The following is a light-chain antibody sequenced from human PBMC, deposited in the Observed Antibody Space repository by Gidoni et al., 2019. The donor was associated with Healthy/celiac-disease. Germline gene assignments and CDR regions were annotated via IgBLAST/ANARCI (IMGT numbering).Light chain of an antibody. CDR1: QSVRSN. V-gene: IGKV3-15*01. J-gene: IGKJ5*01. Sequence: EIVLTQSPATLSVSPGERATLSCRASQSVRSNLAWYQQKPGQAPRLLIYGASTRATGIPARFSGSGSGTEFTLTISSLQSEDFAVYYCQQYNNWPWITFGQGTRLEIK. CDR2: GAS. CDR3: QQYNNWPWIT.